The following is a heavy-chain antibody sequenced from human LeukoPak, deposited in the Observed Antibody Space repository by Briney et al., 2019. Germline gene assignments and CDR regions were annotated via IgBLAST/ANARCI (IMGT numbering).Heavy chain of an antibody. CDR2: INHSGST. CDR3: ARGPRKYLY. J-gene: IGHJ4*02. Sequence: PSDPLSLTCAVYGGSFSGYYWSWIRKPPGKGLEWIGEINHSGSTNYNPSLKSRVTISVDTSKNQFSLKLSSVTAADTALYYCARGPRKYLYCGQGTLVTVSS. V-gene: IGHV4-34*01. CDR1: GGSFSGYY. D-gene: IGHD2-2*02.